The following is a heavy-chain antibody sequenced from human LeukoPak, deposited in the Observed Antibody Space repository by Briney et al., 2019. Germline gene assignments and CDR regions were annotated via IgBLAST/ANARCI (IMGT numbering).Heavy chain of an antibody. CDR1: GFTFSSYG. J-gene: IGHJ4*02. CDR3: AKHVYYYDSSGPFDY. Sequence: GGSLRLSCAASGFTFSSYGMHWVRQAPGKGLEWVAFIRYDGSNKYYADSVKGRFTISRDNSKNTLYLQMNSLRAEDTAVYYCAKHVYYYDSSGPFDYWGQGTLVTVSS. V-gene: IGHV3-30*02. CDR2: IRYDGSNK. D-gene: IGHD3-22*01.